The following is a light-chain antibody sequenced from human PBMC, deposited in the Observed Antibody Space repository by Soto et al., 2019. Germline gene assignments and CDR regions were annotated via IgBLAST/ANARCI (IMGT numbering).Light chain of an antibody. Sequence: QSALTQPASVSGSPGQSITISCTGSSGDVGGYNYVSWYQHHPGKAPKLMIYDVNNRPSGVSNRFSGSKSGNTASLTISGLQAEDEADYYCSSYRYSNTLAVFGTGTKLTVL. J-gene: IGLJ1*01. V-gene: IGLV2-14*03. CDR1: SGDVGGYNY. CDR2: DVN. CDR3: SSYRYSNTLAV.